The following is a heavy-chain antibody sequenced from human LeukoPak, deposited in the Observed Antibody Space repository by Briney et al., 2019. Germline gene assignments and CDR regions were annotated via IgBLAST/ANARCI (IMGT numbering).Heavy chain of an antibody. D-gene: IGHD1-1*01. CDR3: ARRGRLSYYIDY. J-gene: IGHJ4*02. CDR1: GFTFSDHE. CDR2: IGTSGSTT. V-gene: IGHV3-48*03. Sequence: GGSLRLSCAASGFTFSDHEMNWVRQAPGKGLDWVSYIGTSGSTTYYADSVKGRFTISRDNAKNSLSLHMSGLRAEDTAVYYCARRGRLSYYIDYWGQGTLVTVSS.